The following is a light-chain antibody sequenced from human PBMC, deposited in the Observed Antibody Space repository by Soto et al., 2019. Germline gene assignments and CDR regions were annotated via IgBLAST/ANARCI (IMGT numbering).Light chain of an antibody. CDR2: DAS. CDR1: QSVSSS. Sequence: EIVMTQSPATLSVSPGDRATLSCRASQSVSSSLAWYQQIPGQAPRLLIYDASTRASGIPPRFGGSGSGTEFTLTISSLQSEDFAVYYCQQYNNWTPLTLGGGTKVELK. CDR3: QQYNNWTPLT. J-gene: IGKJ4*01. V-gene: IGKV3-15*01.